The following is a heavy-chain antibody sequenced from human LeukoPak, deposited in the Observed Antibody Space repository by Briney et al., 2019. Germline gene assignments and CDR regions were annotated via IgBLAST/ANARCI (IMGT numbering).Heavy chain of an antibody. CDR1: GASFSGYY. V-gene: IGHV4-34*01. Sequence: PSETLSLTCAVYGASFSGYYWSWIRQPPGKGLEWIGEIDHTGSTYYNPSLKSRVTISVDTSNNQFSLKLTSVTAADTALYFCARQLYASGSYYAPIDVWGKGTTVTISS. CDR2: IDHTGST. J-gene: IGHJ6*03. D-gene: IGHD3-10*01. CDR3: ARQLYASGSYYAPIDV.